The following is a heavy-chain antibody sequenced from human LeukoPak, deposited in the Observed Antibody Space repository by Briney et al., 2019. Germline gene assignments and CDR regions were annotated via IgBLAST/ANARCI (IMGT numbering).Heavy chain of an antibody. J-gene: IGHJ3*02. CDR3: ARTVLYCSGGSCYSHDAFDI. D-gene: IGHD2-15*01. V-gene: IGHV4-30-4*08. CDR1: GGSISSGDYY. Sequence: PSETLSLTCTVSGGSISSGDYYWSWIRQPPGKGLEWIGYIYYSGSTYYNPSLKSRVTISVDTSKNQFSLKLSSVTAADTAVYYCARTVLYCSGGSCYSHDAFDIWGQGTMVTVSS. CDR2: IYYSGST.